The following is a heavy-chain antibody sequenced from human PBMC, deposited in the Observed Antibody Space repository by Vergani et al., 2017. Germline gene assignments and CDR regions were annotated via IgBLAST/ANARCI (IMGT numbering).Heavy chain of an antibody. V-gene: IGHV4-34*09. D-gene: IGHD6-13*01. CDR2: IHHYGST. Sequence: QVQLVESGGGLVKPGGSLRLSCAASGFTFSDYYMSWVRQAPGKGLEWIGEIHHYGSTNYNPSLKSRVTIYLDKSKNQFSLTLSSVTAADTAVYYCARHKEQLVPGNYYYYYFIDVWGKGTTVTVSS. J-gene: IGHJ6*03. CDR3: ARHKEQLVPGNYYYYYFIDV. CDR1: GFTFSDYY.